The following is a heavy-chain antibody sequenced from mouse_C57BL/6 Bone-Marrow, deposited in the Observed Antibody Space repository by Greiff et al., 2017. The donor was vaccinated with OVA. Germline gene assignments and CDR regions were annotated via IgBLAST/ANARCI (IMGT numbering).Heavy chain of an antibody. CDR3: AKEGIYYYGSPYFDY. CDR1: GFTFSDYY. D-gene: IGHD1-1*01. Sequence: EVQRVESGGGLVQPGGSLKLSCAASGFTFSDYYMYWVRQTPEKRLEWVAYISNGGGSTYYPDTVKGRFTISRDNAKNTLYLQMSRPKSEDTAMYYCAKEGIYYYGSPYFDYWGQGTTLTVSS. J-gene: IGHJ2*01. CDR2: ISNGGGST. V-gene: IGHV5-12*01.